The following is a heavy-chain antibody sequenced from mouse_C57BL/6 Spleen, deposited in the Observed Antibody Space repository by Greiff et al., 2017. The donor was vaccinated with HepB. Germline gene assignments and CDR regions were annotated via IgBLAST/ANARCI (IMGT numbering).Heavy chain of an antibody. Sequence: VKVVESGAELVKPGASVKISCKASGYAFSSYWMNWVKQRPGKGLEWIGQIYPGDGDTNYNGKFKGKATLTADKSSSTAYMQLSSLTSEDSAVYFCARSPPRYYAMDYWGQGTSVTVSS. V-gene: IGHV1-80*01. CDR1: GYAFSSYW. CDR3: ARSPPRYYAMDY. CDR2: IYPGDGDT. J-gene: IGHJ4*01.